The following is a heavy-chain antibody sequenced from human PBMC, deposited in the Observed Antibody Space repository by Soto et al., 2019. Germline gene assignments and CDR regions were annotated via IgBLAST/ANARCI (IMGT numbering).Heavy chain of an antibody. J-gene: IGHJ2*01. V-gene: IGHV4-31*03. CDR1: GGSISSGGYY. D-gene: IGHD4-17*01. CDR3: ARATTVTTSRYFDL. Sequence: QVQLQESGPGLVKPSQTLSLTCTVSGGSISSGGYYWSWIRQHPGKGLEWIGYIYYSGSTYYNPSLKGRVTISADTSKNQFSLKLSSVTAADTAVYYCARATTVTTSRYFDLWGRGTLVTVSS. CDR2: IYYSGST.